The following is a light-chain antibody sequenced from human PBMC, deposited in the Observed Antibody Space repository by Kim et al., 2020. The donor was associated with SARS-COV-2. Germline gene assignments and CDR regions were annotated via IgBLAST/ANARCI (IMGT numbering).Light chain of an antibody. CDR1: RSNIGASFE. CDR2: GNT. CDR3: QSYDDSLSGVV. Sequence: QSVLTQPPSVSGAPGQRVTISCTGSRSNIGASFEVHWYQHLPGTAPRLLIYGNTNRPSGVPDRFSGSKSGTTASLAITGLQAEDEADYYCQSYDDSLSGVVFGGGTKLTVL. J-gene: IGLJ3*02. V-gene: IGLV1-40*01.